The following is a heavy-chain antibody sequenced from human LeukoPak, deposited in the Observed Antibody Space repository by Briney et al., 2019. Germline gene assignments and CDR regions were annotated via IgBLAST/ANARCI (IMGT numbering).Heavy chain of an antibody. Sequence: PGGSLRLSCAASGFTFSSYAMSWVRQAAGKRLEGVSAISGRCGSTYYAVSVKGRFTISRDNSKNTLYLQMHCLRAEDTAVYYCAKINTDDYYGSGSYLVYWGQGTLVTVSS. J-gene: IGHJ4*02. CDR1: GFTFSSYA. CDR2: ISGRCGST. V-gene: IGHV3-23*01. D-gene: IGHD3-10*01. CDR3: AKINTDDYYGSGSYLVY.